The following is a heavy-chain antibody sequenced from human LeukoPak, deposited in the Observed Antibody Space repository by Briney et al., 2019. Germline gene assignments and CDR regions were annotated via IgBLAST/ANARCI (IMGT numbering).Heavy chain of an antibody. D-gene: IGHD2-21*02. CDR3: ARGTVTAPDY. J-gene: IGHJ4*02. CDR1: GITFRSYA. V-gene: IGHV3-53*01. CDR2: IYSGGNT. Sequence: GGSLRLSCAASGITFRSYAMSWVRQARGKGLEWVSIIYSGGNTYYADSVKGRFTISRDNSKNTLYLQMNRLRPEDTAVYYCARGTVTAPDYWGQGTLVTVSS.